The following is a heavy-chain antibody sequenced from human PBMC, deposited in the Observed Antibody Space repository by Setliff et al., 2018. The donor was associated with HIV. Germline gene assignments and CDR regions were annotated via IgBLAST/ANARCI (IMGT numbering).Heavy chain of an antibody. CDR1: GFTFTNAW. CDR3: AKLPGIALVFPFDY. Sequence: PGWSLRLSCAASGFTFTNAWMNWVRQAPGKGMEWVGRIKRPVDGETIEYAAPVKGRFIVSRDNSRNTFYLQMNSLKTEDTAIYYCAKLPGIALVFPFDYWGQGALVTVSS. V-gene: IGHV3-15*01. CDR2: IKRPVDGETI. J-gene: IGHJ4*02. D-gene: IGHD6-13*01.